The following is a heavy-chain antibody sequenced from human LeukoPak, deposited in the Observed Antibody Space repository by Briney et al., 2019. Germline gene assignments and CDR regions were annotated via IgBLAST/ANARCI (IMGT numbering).Heavy chain of an antibody. CDR1: GGSISSSSYY. CDR2: INHSGGT. V-gene: IGHV4-39*07. J-gene: IGHJ6*02. CDR3: ARGGEVRGEYYYYGMDV. Sequence: PSETLSLTCTVSGGSISSSSYYWGWIRQPPGRGLEWIGEINHSGGTNYNPSLKSRVTISVDTSKNQFSLKLSSVTAADTAVYYCARGGEVRGEYYYYGMDVWGQGTTVTVSS. D-gene: IGHD3-10*01.